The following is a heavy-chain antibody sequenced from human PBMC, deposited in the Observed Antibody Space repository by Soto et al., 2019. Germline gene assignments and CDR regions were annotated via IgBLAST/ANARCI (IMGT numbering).Heavy chain of an antibody. J-gene: IGHJ5*02. V-gene: IGHV4-61*01. CDR3: ARGRGQEPDSSGYFRWTTGEFDP. Sequence: PSETLSLTCTVSGGSVSSGSYYWSWIRQPPGKGLEWIGYIYYSGSTNYNPSLKSRVTISVDTSKNQFSLKLSSVTAADTAVYYCARGRGQEPDSSGYFRWTTGEFDPWGQGTLVTVSS. CDR1: GGSVSSGSYY. CDR2: IYYSGST. D-gene: IGHD3-22*01.